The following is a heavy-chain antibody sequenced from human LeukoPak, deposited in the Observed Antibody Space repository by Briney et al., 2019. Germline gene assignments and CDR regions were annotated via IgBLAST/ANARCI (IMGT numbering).Heavy chain of an antibody. CDR3: ARVKLRYFDWLSHFDY. Sequence: SETLSLTCAVYGGSFSGYYWSWIRQPPGKGLEWIGEINHSGSTNYNPSLKGRVTISVDTSKNQFSLKLSSVTAADTAVYYCARVKLRYFDWLSHFDYWGQGTLVTVSS. CDR2: INHSGST. D-gene: IGHD3-9*01. V-gene: IGHV4-34*01. CDR1: GGSFSGYY. J-gene: IGHJ4*02.